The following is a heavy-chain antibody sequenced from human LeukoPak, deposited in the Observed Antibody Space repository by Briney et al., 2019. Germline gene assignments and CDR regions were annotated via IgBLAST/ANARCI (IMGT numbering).Heavy chain of an antibody. J-gene: IGHJ4*02. D-gene: IGHD5-12*01. V-gene: IGHV3-53*01. CDR3: ARNENSGWGYFDY. CDR1: GFIFSNYW. CDR2: IYSGGST. Sequence: GGSLRLSCAASGFIFSNYWMTWVRQAPGKGLEWVSVIYSGGSTYYADSVKGRFTISRDNSKNTLYLQMNSLRAEDTAVYYCARNENSGWGYFDYWGQGTLVTVSS.